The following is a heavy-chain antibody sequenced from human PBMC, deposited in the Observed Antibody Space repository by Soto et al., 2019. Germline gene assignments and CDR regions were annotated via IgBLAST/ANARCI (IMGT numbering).Heavy chain of an antibody. D-gene: IGHD5-12*01. V-gene: IGHV4-31*03. J-gene: IGHJ4*02. CDR2: IYYSGST. CDR3: ASLSPEGYSGYAGFDY. CDR1: GGSISSGGYY. Sequence: PSETLSLTCTVSGGSISSGGYYWSWIRQHPGKGLEWIGYIYYSGSTYYNPSLKSRVTISVDTSKNQFSLKLSSVTAADTAVYYCASLSPEGYSGYAGFDYWGQGTLVTVSS.